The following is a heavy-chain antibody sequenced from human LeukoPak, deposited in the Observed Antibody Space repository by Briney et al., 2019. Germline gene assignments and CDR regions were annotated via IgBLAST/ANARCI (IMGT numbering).Heavy chain of an antibody. V-gene: IGHV4-61*01. CDR2: IYYSGST. D-gene: IGHD6-6*01. Sequence: SETLSLTCTVSGGSVSSGSYYWSWIRQPPGKGLEWIGYIYYSGSTNYNPSLKSRVTISVDTSKNQFSLKLSSVTAADTAVYYCARVSSIAARPAIGYWGQGTLVTVSS. J-gene: IGHJ4*02. CDR3: ARVSSIAARPAIGY. CDR1: GGSVSSGSYY.